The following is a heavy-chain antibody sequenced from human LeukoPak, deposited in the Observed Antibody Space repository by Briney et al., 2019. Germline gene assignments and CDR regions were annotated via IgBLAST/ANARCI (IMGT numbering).Heavy chain of an antibody. J-gene: IGHJ4*02. D-gene: IGHD2-15*01. CDR1: GFTFSSYA. Sequence: GGSLRLSCAASGFTFSSYAMSWVRQAPGKGLEWVSTTTTAGGNTYYADSVRGRFAISRDNSKNMLYLQMNSLRAEDTAVYYCAKARSSWAGYFDCWGQGALVTVSS. CDR2: TTTAGGNT. CDR3: AKARSSWAGYFDC. V-gene: IGHV3-23*01.